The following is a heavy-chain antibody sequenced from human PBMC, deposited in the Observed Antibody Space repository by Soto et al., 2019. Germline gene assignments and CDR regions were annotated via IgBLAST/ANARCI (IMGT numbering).Heavy chain of an antibody. CDR1: GFTFNTHW. CDR3: ARGGAMGVDY. CDR2: IYFDGITT. J-gene: IGHJ4*02. Sequence: GGSLRLSCTASGFTFNTHWMHWVRQAPGKGLVWVSRIYFDGITTNYADSVKGRLTVSRDSAKNTVYLHVNTLRDEDTAVYYCARGGAMGVDYWGQGTLVTVSS. D-gene: IGHD1-26*01. V-gene: IGHV3-74*01.